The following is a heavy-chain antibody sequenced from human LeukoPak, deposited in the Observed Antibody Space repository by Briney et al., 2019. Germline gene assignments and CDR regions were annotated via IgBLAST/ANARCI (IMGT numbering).Heavy chain of an antibody. V-gene: IGHV4-39*01. CDR2: VLYSGNT. CDR1: GGSISSGTYY. Sequence: SETLSLTRTVSGGSISSGTYYWDWIRQPPGKGLEWIGSVLYSGNTYYNPSLKSRVTMSVDTSNNRLSLKLSSVTAADTAVYYCARHRAVAGTWWFDPWGQGALVTVSS. J-gene: IGHJ5*02. D-gene: IGHD6-19*01. CDR3: ARHRAVAGTWWFDP.